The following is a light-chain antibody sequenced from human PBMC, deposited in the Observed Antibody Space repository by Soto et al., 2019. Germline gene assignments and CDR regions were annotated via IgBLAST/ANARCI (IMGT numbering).Light chain of an antibody. CDR1: DSNIGSNP. Sequence: QSVLTQPPSASGTPGQRITISCSGGDSNIGSNPVFWYQQLPGTAPKLLISNTDQRPSGVPDRFSGAKSGTSASLAISGLRSADEADYYCAAWDDRQTAFWVFGGGTKLTVL. J-gene: IGLJ3*02. CDR2: NTD. CDR3: AAWDDRQTAFWV. V-gene: IGLV1-47*02.